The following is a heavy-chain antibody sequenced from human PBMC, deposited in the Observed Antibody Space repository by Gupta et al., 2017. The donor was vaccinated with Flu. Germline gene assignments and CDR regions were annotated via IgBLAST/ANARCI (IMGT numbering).Heavy chain of an antibody. D-gene: IGHD1-26*01. J-gene: IGHJ4*02. CDR1: SYA. Sequence: SYAMNWVRQAPGEGLEWVSTISDSCGRTYYADFVKGRFTIYSDNTKNTLYLQMNSLRAEDTAVYYCANPSIVGASLWNWGQGTLVTVSS. CDR3: ANPSIVGASLWN. V-gene: IGHV3-23*01. CDR2: ISDSCGRT.